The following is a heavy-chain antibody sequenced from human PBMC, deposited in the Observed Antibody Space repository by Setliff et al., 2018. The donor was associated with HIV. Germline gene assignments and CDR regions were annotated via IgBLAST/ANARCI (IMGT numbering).Heavy chain of an antibody. J-gene: IGHJ3*02. CDR3: ARFPLLHKNAFDI. CDR2: IYYSGST. CDR1: GGSISSNY. D-gene: IGHD2-15*01. Sequence: SETLSLTCTVSGGSISSNYWSWMRQPPGKGLEWIGHIYYSGSTNYNPSLKSRVTISVDTSRNQFSLNLSSVTAADTAVYYCARFPLLHKNAFDIWGQETMVTVSS. V-gene: IGHV4-59*01.